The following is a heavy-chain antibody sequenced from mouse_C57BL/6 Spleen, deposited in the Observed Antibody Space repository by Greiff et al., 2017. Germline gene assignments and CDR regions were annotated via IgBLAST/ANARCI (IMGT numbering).Heavy chain of an antibody. CDR2: ISSGSSTI. CDR3: ASGYDYERGGYAMDY. D-gene: IGHD2-4*01. Sequence: DVMLVESGGGLVKPGGSLKLSCAASGFTFSDYGMHWVRQAPEKGLEWVAYISSGSSTIYYADTVKGRCTISRDNAKNTLFLEMTSLRSEDTAMYYCASGYDYERGGYAMDYWGQGTSVTVSS. V-gene: IGHV5-17*01. CDR1: GFTFSDYG. J-gene: IGHJ4*01.